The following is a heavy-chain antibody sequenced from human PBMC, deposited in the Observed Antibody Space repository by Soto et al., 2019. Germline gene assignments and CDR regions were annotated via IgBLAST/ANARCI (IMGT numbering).Heavy chain of an antibody. CDR3: AKSWYYYGSGSYPYFDY. D-gene: IGHD3-10*01. J-gene: IGHJ4*02. Sequence: SGGSLRLSCAASGFTFSSYAMSWVRQAPGKGLEWVSAISGSGGSTYYADSVKGRFTISRDNSKNTLYLQMNSLRAEDTAVYYCAKSWYYYGSGSYPYFDYWGQGTLVTVSS. CDR2: ISGSGGST. CDR1: GFTFSSYA. V-gene: IGHV3-23*01.